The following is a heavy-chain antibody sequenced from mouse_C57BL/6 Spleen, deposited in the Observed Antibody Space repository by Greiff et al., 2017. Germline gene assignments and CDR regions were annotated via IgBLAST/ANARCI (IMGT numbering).Heavy chain of an antibody. CDR2: ISDGGSYT. D-gene: IGHD1-1*01. Sequence: EVQLQESGGGLVKPGGSLKLSCAASGFTFSSYAMSWVRQTPEKRLEWVATISDGGSYTYYPDNVKGRFTISRDNAKNNLYLQMSHLKSEDTAMYYCARRHYYGSSYDYWGQGTTLTVSS. CDR1: GFTFSSYA. CDR3: ARRHYYGSSYDY. V-gene: IGHV5-4*03. J-gene: IGHJ2*01.